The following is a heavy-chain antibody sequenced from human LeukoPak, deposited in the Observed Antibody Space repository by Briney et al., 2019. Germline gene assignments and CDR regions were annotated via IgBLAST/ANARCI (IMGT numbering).Heavy chain of an antibody. Sequence: SETLSPTCTVSGGSISSGGYYWSWIRQHPGKGLEWIGYIYYSGSTYYNPSLKSRVTISVDTSKNQFSLKLSSVTAADTAVYYCARDSPTAAAAFDIWGQGTMVTVSS. V-gene: IGHV4-31*03. CDR3: ARDSPTAAAAFDI. J-gene: IGHJ3*02. D-gene: IGHD6-13*01. CDR2: IYYSGST. CDR1: GGSISSGGYY.